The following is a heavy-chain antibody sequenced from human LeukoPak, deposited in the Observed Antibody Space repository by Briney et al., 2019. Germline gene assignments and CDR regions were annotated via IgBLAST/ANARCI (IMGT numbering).Heavy chain of an antibody. CDR2: IRYDGSNK. CDR3: AAMVRGVIRNWFDP. V-gene: IGHV3-30*02. J-gene: IGHJ5*02. D-gene: IGHD3-10*01. CDR1: GFTFSSYG. Sequence: PGGSLRLSCAASGFTFSSYGMHWARQAPGKGLEWVAFIRYDGSNKYYADSVKGRFTISRDNSKNTLYLQMNSLRAEDTAVYYCAAMVRGVIRNWFDPWGQGTLVTVSS.